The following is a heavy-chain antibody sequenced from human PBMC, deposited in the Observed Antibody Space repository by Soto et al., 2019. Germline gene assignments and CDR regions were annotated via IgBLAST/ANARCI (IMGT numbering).Heavy chain of an antibody. V-gene: IGHV2-5*01. CDR3: AHKYYDILTGYWSNNWFDP. Sequence: SGPTLVNPTQTLTLTCTFSGFSLSTSGVGVGWIRQPPGKALEWLALIYWNDDKRYSPSLKSRLTITKDTSKNQVVLTMTNMDPVDTATYYCAHKYYDILTGYWSNNWFDPWGQGTLVTVPQ. J-gene: IGHJ5*02. D-gene: IGHD3-9*01. CDR1: GFSLSTSGVG. CDR2: IYWNDDK.